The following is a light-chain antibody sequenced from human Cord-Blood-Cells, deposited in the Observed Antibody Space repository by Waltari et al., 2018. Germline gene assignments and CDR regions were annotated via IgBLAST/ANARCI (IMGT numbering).Light chain of an antibody. CDR1: QSVSSSY. J-gene: IGKJ1*01. V-gene: IGKV3-20*01. Sequence: IVLTQSPGTLSLSPGERATLSCRASQSVSSSYLALYQQKPGQAPRLLIYGASSRATGIPDRFSGSGSGTDFTLTISRLEPEDFAVYYCQQYGSSSWTFGQGTKVEIK. CDR3: QQYGSSSWT. CDR2: GAS.